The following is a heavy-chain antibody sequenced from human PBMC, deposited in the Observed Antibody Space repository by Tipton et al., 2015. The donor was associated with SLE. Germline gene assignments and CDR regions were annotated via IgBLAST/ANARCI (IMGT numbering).Heavy chain of an antibody. CDR3: ASRSAPGAFDI. D-gene: IGHD6-6*01. CDR1: GYSFTNYW. CDR2: IYPGDSDT. Sequence: QSGPEVKKPGESLKISCKGSGYSFTNYWIGWVRQMPGKGLEWMGTIYPGDSDTRYSPPFQGQVTLSADKSISTAYLQWSRLKASDTAMYYCASRSAPGAFDIWGQGTMVIVSS. J-gene: IGHJ3*02. V-gene: IGHV5-51*03.